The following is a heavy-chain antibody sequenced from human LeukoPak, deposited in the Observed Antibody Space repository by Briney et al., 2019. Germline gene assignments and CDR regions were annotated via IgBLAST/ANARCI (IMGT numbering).Heavy chain of an antibody. CDR1: GFTFSSFA. Sequence: PGGSLRLSCAASGFTFSSFAMTWVRQAPRKGLEWVANIKPDGSQIYYVDSVKGRFTISRDNAKNSLYLQMNSLRAEDTALYYCAKDMSGSGSYYGGSIFDYWGQGTLVTVSS. CDR3: AKDMSGSGSYYGGSIFDY. CDR2: IKPDGSQI. V-gene: IGHV3-7*03. D-gene: IGHD1-26*01. J-gene: IGHJ4*02.